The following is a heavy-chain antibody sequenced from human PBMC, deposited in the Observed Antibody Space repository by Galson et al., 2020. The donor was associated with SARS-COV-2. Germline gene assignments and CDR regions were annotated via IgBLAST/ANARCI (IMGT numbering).Heavy chain of an antibody. V-gene: IGHV4-31*03. Sequence: SETLSLTCTVSGGSISSGGYYWSWIRQHPGKGLEWIGYIYYSGSTYYNQSLKSRVTISVDTSKNQFSLKLSSVTAADTAVYYCARAPGRYCSGGSCGYYYYMDVWGKGTTVTVSS. CDR3: ARAPGRYCSGGSCGYYYYMDV. D-gene: IGHD2-15*01. CDR2: IYYSGST. J-gene: IGHJ6*03. CDR1: GGSISSGGYY.